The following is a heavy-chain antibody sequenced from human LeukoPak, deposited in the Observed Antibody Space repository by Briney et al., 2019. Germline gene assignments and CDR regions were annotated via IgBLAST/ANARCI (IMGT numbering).Heavy chain of an antibody. V-gene: IGHV5-51*01. J-gene: IGHJ4*02. CDR3: ARPSYGYGEYYFDY. CDR1: GYGFTRYW. CDR2: IYSGDSDT. Sequence: GESLQISSQGSGYGFTRYWIGWVRPMPGKGVEWMGIIYSGDSDTRYSTSFQGQVTISADKTISTACLQWRSLESADTAMYYCARPSYGYGEYYFDYWGQGTLVTVSS. D-gene: IGHD5-18*01.